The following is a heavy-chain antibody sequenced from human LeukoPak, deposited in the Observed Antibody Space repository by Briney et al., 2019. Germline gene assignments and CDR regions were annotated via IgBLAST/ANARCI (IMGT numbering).Heavy chain of an antibody. J-gene: IGHJ4*02. V-gene: IGHV1-2*02. CDR1: GYSFNSYG. CDR3: ARTYCSGGSCYQITPEFDY. D-gene: IGHD2-15*01. Sequence: ASVKVSCKASGYSFNSYGINWVRQAPGQGLEWMGWVNPNSGGTNYAQKFQGRVTMTRDTSISTAYMELSRLRSDDTAVYYCARTYCSGGSCYQITPEFDYWGQGTLVTVSS. CDR2: VNPNSGGT.